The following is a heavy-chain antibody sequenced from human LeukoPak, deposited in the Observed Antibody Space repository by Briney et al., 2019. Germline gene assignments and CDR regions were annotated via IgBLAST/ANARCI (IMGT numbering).Heavy chain of an antibody. D-gene: IGHD4-17*01. CDR2: ISSSGSTI. CDR3: AKGAVTTYFRGAFDI. CDR1: GFTFNSYE. Sequence: PGGSLRLSCAASGFTFNSYEMNWVRQAPGRGLEWVSYISSSGSTIFYADSVKGRFTISRDNSKNMVYLQMNSLRAEDTAVYYCAKGAVTTYFRGAFDIWGQGTMVTVSS. J-gene: IGHJ3*02. V-gene: IGHV3-48*03.